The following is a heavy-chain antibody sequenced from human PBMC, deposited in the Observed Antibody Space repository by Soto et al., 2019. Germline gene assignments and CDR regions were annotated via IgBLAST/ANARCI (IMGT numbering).Heavy chain of an antibody. CDR1: GFTFDDYA. CDR3: AGDIVVVVAAIPFDP. Sequence: EVQLVESGGGLVQPGRSLRLSCAASGFTFDDYAMHWVRQAPGKGLEWVSGISWNSGSIAYADSVKGRFTISRDNSKNTLYLQMNSLRAEDTAVYYCAGDIVVVVAAIPFDPWGQGTLVTVSS. CDR2: ISWNSGSI. D-gene: IGHD2-15*01. J-gene: IGHJ5*02. V-gene: IGHV3-9*01.